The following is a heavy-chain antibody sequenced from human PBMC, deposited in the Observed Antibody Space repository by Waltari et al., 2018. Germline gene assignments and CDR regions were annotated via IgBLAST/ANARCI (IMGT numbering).Heavy chain of an antibody. Sequence: QVQLQESGPGLVKPSETLSLTCTVSGGSISSYYWSWIRQPAGKGLEWIGRIYTSGSPNYNTSLKSRVTMSVETSKNQFSLKLSSVNAADTAVYYCARDCSSTSCYSNFDYWGQGTLVTVSS. V-gene: IGHV4-4*07. CDR1: GGSISSYY. CDR2: IYTSGSP. D-gene: IGHD2-2*02. J-gene: IGHJ4*02. CDR3: ARDCSSTSCYSNFDY.